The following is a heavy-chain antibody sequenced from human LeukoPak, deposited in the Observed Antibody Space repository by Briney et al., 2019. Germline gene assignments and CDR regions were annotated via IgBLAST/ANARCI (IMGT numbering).Heavy chain of an antibody. J-gene: IGHJ5*02. Sequence: ASVKVSCKASGYTFTSYGISWVRQAPRQGLEWMGWISAYNGNTNYAQKLQGRVTMTTDTPTSTAYMELRSLRSDDTAVYYCARQSAAANWFDPWGQGTLVTVSS. D-gene: IGHD6-13*01. CDR2: ISAYNGNT. CDR1: GYTFTSYG. V-gene: IGHV1-18*04. CDR3: ARQSAAANWFDP.